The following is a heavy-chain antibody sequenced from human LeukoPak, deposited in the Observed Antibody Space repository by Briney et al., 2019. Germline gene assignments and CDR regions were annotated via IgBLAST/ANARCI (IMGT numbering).Heavy chain of an antibody. J-gene: IGHJ4*02. CDR1: GYTFTGYY. CDR2: INPNSGGT. D-gene: IGHD3-22*01. CDR3: ARDEGSYYDYFDY. Sequence: ASVKVSCKASGYTFTGYYMHWVRQAPGQGLEWMGWINPNSGGTNYAQKLQGRVTMTTDTSTSTAYMELRSLRSDDTAVYYCARDEGSYYDYFDYWGQGTQVTVSS. V-gene: IGHV1-2*02.